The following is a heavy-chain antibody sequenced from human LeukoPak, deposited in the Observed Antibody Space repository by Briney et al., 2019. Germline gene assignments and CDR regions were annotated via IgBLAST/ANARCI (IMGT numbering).Heavy chain of an antibody. CDR2: IWYDGSNK. Sequence: GRSLRLSCAASGFTFSSYGMHWVRQAPVKGLEWVAVIWYDGSNKYYADSVKGRFTISRDNSKNTLYLQMNSLRAEDTAVYYCARVYGSGSFPRHFDYWGQGTLVTVSS. D-gene: IGHD3-10*01. CDR3: ARVYGSGSFPRHFDY. J-gene: IGHJ4*02. CDR1: GFTFSSYG. V-gene: IGHV3-33*01.